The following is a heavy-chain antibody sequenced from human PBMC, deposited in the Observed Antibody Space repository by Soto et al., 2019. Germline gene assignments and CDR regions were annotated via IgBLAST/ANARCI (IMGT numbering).Heavy chain of an antibody. V-gene: IGHV2-5*02. CDR1: GFSLSSSGVG. CDR2: SYWDDDR. D-gene: IGHD3-3*01. Sequence: QITLKESGPTLVKPTQTLTLTCTFSGFSLSSSGVGVGWIRQSPGKALEWLAVSYWDDDRRYSPSLKSRLPITKDTSKTQVVLTMNNMGPVDTATYYFVRAYYYFWSGLPSDSWFDFWGQGTLVTVSS. CDR3: VRAYYYFWSGLPSDSWFDF. J-gene: IGHJ5*01.